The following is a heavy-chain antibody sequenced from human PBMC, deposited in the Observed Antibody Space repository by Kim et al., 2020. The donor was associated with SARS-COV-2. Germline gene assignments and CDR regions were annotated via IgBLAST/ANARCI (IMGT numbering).Heavy chain of an antibody. Sequence: LSLTCAASGFTFSSYGMHWVRQAPGKGLEWVAVIWYDGSNKYYADSVKGRFTISRDNSKNTLYLQMNSLRAEDTAVYYCARDPRDNYDFWSGYANYYYYGMDVWGQGTTVTVSS. V-gene: IGHV3-33*08. J-gene: IGHJ6*02. CDR2: IWYDGSNK. CDR1: GFTFSSYG. D-gene: IGHD3-3*01. CDR3: ARDPRDNYDFWSGYANYYYYGMDV.